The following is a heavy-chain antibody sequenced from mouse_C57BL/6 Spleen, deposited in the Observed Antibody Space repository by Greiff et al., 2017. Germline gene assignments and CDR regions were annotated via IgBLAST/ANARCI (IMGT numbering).Heavy chain of an antibody. J-gene: IGHJ1*03. Sequence: VQGVESGPGLVAPSQSLSITCTVSGFSFTSYGVDWVRQPPGKGLEWLGVIWGGGSTNYNSALMSRLSISKDNSKSQVFLKMNSLQTDDTAMDYCAKHRDDYDDWYFDVWGTGTTVTVSS. CDR2: IWGGGST. CDR3: AKHRDDYDDWYFDV. D-gene: IGHD2-4*01. CDR1: GFSFTSYG. V-gene: IGHV2-9*01.